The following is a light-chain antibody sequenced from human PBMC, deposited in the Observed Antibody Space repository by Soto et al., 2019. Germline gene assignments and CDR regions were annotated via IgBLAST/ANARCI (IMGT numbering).Light chain of an antibody. J-gene: IGLJ1*01. CDR2: DVS. CDR1: RSDVGGNNY. CDR3: SSYTSISTRG. Sequence: QSALTQPDSVSGSPGQSISISCSGTRSDVGGNNYVSWYQQHPGKAPKLMIFDVSNRPSGVSNRFSGTKSDNTAALTISALQAEDEADYYCSSYTSISTRGFGTGTKRTVL. V-gene: IGLV2-14*01.